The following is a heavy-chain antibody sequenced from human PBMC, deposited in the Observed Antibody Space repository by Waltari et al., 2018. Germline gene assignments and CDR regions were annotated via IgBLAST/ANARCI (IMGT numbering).Heavy chain of an antibody. J-gene: IGHJ4*02. Sequence: QVQLVQSGAEVKKPGASVKVSCKASGYTFTSYDINWVRQATGQGLEWMGWMNPNSGGTNYAQKFQGRVTMTRDTSISTAYMELSRLRSDDTAVYYCARAMRRELLFDYWGQGTLVTVSS. CDR3: ARAMRRELLFDY. D-gene: IGHD1-26*01. CDR2: MNPNSGGT. V-gene: IGHV1-2*02. CDR1: GYTFTSYD.